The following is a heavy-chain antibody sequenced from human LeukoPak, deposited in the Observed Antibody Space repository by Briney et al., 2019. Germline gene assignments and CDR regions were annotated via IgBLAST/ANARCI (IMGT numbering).Heavy chain of an antibody. CDR3: ATSSGWYHEFDY. CDR2: IKHSGST. V-gene: IGHV4-34*01. Sequence: SETLSLTCAVYGESFSGYYWSWIRQPPGKGLEWIGEIKHSGSTNYNPSLKSRVTISVDTSKNQFSLKLSSVTAADTAVYYCATSSGWYHEFDYWGQGTLVTVSS. CDR1: GESFSGYY. D-gene: IGHD6-19*01. J-gene: IGHJ4*02.